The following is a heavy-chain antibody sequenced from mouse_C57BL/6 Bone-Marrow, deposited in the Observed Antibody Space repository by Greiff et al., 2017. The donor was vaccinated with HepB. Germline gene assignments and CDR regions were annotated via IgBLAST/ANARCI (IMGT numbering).Heavy chain of an antibody. D-gene: IGHD1-1*01. CDR1: GYTFTSYW. V-gene: IGHV1-55*01. CDR3: ARRGYGSSYEYFDV. J-gene: IGHJ1*03. Sequence: QVQLQQPGAELVKPGASVKMSCKASGYTFTSYWITWVKQRPGQGLEWIGDIYPGSGSTNYNEKFKSKATLTVDTSSSTAYMQLSSLTSEDSAVYYCARRGYGSSYEYFDVWGTGTTVTVSS. CDR2: IYPGSGST.